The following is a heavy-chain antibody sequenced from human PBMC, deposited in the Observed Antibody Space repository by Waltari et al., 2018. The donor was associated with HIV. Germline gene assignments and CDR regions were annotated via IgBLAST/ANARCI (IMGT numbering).Heavy chain of an antibody. CDR3: ARDLWRDRLVGWYFDY. Sequence: EVHLAEFGGGVARPGGSLRVSCAASGFIFGDYGMNWVRQAPGKGLGWVSGINWNGDRIEYADSVKGRFAISRDNAKNSLYLQMNNLRVEDTALYYCARDLWRDRLVGWYFDYWGQGILVTVSS. CDR1: GFIFGDYG. CDR2: INWNGDRI. J-gene: IGHJ4*02. D-gene: IGHD2-8*02. V-gene: IGHV3-20*04.